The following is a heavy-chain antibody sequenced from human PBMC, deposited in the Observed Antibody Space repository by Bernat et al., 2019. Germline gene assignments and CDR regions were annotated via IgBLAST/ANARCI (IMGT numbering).Heavy chain of an antibody. D-gene: IGHD5-24*01. J-gene: IGHJ4*02. V-gene: IGHV3-74*01. CDR1: GFTFSNYW. CDR2: INSDGSTT. Sequence: EVQLVESGGGLVQPGGSLRLSCAASGFTFSNYWMHWVRQVPGKGLVWVSRINSDGSTTNYADSVNCRFTLSRTNAKNTLFVHMNSLMADDTTMYSCAREGGDGYSYDYWGQGTLVTVSS. CDR3: AREGGDGYSYDY.